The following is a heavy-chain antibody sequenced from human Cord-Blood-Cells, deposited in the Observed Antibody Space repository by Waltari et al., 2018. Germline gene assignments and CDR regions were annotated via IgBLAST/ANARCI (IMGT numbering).Heavy chain of an antibody. CDR2: IYYSGCT. CDR1: GGSISSYY. V-gene: IGHV4-59*01. Sequence: QVQLQESGPGLVKPSETLSLTCTVSGGSISSYYWSWIRQPPGKGLEWIGYIYYSGCTNYNPTLKSRVTISVDTSKNQFSRKLSSVTAADTAVYYCARGPGVDAFDIWGQGTMVTVSS. CDR3: ARGPGVDAFDI. J-gene: IGHJ3*02. D-gene: IGHD2-8*01.